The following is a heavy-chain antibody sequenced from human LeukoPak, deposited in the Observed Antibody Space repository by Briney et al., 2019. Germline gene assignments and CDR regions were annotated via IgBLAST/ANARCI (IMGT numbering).Heavy chain of an antibody. D-gene: IGHD1-1*01. CDR3: ARVITNWPLDC. CDR2: IYTDGST. J-gene: IGHJ4*02. V-gene: IGHV3-53*01. Sequence: GGSLRLSCAASGFTVSSHYMTWVRQAPGKGLEWVSVIYTDGSTNYADSVKGRFTMSRDNSKNTLYLQMNSLRADDTAVYHCARVITNWPLDCWVQGTLVTVSS. CDR1: GFTVSSHY.